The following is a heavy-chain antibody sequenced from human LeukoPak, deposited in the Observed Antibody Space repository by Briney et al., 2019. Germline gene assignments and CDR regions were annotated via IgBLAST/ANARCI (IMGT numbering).Heavy chain of an antibody. D-gene: IGHD6-13*01. CDR3: ARSASSSWYYFDY. CDR1: GGSFSGYY. V-gene: IGHV4-34*01. Sequence: PSETLSLTCAVDGGSFSGYYWSWLRQPPGKGLEWIGEINHSGSTNYNPSLKSRVTISVDTSKNQFSLKLSSVTAADTAVYYCARSASSSWYYFDYWGQGTLVTVSS. CDR2: INHSGST. J-gene: IGHJ4*02.